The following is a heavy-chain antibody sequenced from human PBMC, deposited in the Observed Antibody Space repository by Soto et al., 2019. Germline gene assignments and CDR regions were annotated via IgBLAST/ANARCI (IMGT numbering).Heavy chain of an antibody. Sequence: ASVKVSCKASGYTFATDYMHWVRQAPGQGLEWMGIINPSGDTTGYAQKLQGRVTMTRDTSTRTVYMEVSSLRSEDTAVYYCARSRPQGGMDVWGQGTTVTVSS. CDR3: ARSRPQGGMDV. D-gene: IGHD2-2*01. CDR2: INPSGDTT. CDR1: GYTFATDY. V-gene: IGHV1-46*01. J-gene: IGHJ6*02.